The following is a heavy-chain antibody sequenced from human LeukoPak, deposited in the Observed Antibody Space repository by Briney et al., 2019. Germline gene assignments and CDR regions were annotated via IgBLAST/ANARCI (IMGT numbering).Heavy chain of an antibody. V-gene: IGHV4-59*08. CDR1: GGSISNYY. J-gene: IGHJ3*02. CDR3: ARPTHSGTSYDAFGI. CDR2: VYNDVST. Sequence: PSETLSLTCTVSGGSISNYYWTWIRQPPGKGLEWIGNVYNDVSTNYNPSLKSRVTIPVDTSKNQFSLKLSFVTAADTAVYYCARPTHSGTSYDAFGIWGQGTMVTVSS. D-gene: IGHD1-26*01.